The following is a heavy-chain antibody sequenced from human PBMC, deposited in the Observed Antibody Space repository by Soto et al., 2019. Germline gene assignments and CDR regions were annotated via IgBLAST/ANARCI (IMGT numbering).Heavy chain of an antibody. Sequence: GGSLRLSCSVAGFTVSDSMSGVRQAPWKGLECVSFIHSDGSTHYTDSVRGRFTISRDNSKNTLYLQMDRLRVDDTAVYFCARDASGPFDYWGQGTLVTVSS. V-gene: IGHV3-53*01. CDR3: ARDASGPFDY. J-gene: IGHJ4*02. CDR1: GFTVSDS. D-gene: IGHD6-19*01. CDR2: IHSDGST.